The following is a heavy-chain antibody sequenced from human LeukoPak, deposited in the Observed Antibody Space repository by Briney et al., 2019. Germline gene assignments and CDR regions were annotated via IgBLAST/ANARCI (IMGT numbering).Heavy chain of an antibody. CDR1: GFTFSSYA. V-gene: IGHV3-23*01. J-gene: IGHJ3*02. CDR2: ISGSGGST. Sequence: GGSLRLSCAASGFTFSSYAMSWVRQAPGRGLEWVSAISGSGGSTYYADSVKGWFTISRDNSKNTLYLQMNSLRAEDTAVYYCANLRGIAVVEYAFDIWGQGTMVTVSS. D-gene: IGHD6-19*01. CDR3: ANLRGIAVVEYAFDI.